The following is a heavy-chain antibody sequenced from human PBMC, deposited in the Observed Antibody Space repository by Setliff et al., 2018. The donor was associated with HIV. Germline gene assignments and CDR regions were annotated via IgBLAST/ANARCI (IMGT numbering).Heavy chain of an antibody. V-gene: IGHV3-30*04. D-gene: IGHD3-16*01. CDR1: RFTFTSYS. Sequence: GGSLRLYCTVSRFTFTSYSMHWVRQAPGKGLEWVAVISHDGSIKYYADSVKGRFTISRDNSKNTLYLQMNSLRIEDTALYYCAREINTLQGEWFDPRGQGTLVTVSS. CDR2: ISHDGSIK. J-gene: IGHJ5*02. CDR3: AREINTLQGEWFDP.